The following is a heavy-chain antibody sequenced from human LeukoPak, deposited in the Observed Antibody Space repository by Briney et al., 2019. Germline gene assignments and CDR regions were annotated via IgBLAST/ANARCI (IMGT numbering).Heavy chain of an antibody. D-gene: IGHD3-3*01. CDR2: INHSGST. J-gene: IGHJ5*02. Sequence: SETLSLTCAVSGGSLSGYYWSWIRQPPGKGLEWIGEINHSGSTNYNPSLKSRVTISVDTSKNQFSLKLSSVTAADTAVYYCAKVEIPNWFDPWGQGTLVTVSS. V-gene: IGHV4-34*01. CDR3: AKVEIPNWFDP. CDR1: GGSLSGYY.